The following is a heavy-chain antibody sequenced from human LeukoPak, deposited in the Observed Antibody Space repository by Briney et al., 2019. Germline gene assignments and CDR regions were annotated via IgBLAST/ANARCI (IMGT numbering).Heavy chain of an antibody. CDR2: ISAYNGNT. Sequence: ASVKVSCKASGGTFSSYGISWVRQAPGQGLEWMGWISAYNGNTNYAQKLQGRVTMTTDTSTSTAYMELRSLRSDDTAVYYCARVVPAAKDDAFDIWGQGTMVTVSS. CDR3: ARVVPAAKDDAFDI. D-gene: IGHD2-2*01. V-gene: IGHV1-18*01. CDR1: GGTFSSYG. J-gene: IGHJ3*02.